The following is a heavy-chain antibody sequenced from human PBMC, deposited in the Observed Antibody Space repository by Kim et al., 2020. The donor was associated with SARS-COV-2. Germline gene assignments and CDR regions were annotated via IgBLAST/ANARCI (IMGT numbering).Heavy chain of an antibody. CDR2: ISSSSSYI. D-gene: IGHD6-19*01. V-gene: IGHV3-21*01. CDR3: ARCKDSSGWQPVSLH. CDR1: GFTFSSYS. J-gene: IGHJ4*02. Sequence: GGSLRLSCAASGFTFSSYSMNWVRQAPGKGLEWVSSISSSSSYIYYADSVKGRFTISRDNAKNSLYLQMNSLRAEDTAVYYCARCKDSSGWQPVSLHWGQGTLVTVSS.